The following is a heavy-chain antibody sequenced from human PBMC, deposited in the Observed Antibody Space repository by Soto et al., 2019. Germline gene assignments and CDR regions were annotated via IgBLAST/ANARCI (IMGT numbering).Heavy chain of an antibody. V-gene: IGHV1-69*01. CDR3: ATDTHTYCSASSFDGVDL. CDR1: GGTFTTYA. CDR2: NIPIYYAP. Sequence: QVHLVQSGAEVQKPESSVKVSCTAAGGTFTTYAITWVLQAPGQGLEWMGGNIPIYYAPNYAQEFHGRVTISAVEFTLAAYRDLSRLQSDDTAVYFYATDTHTYCSASSFDGVDLWGHGATVTVS. D-gene: IGHD6-19*01. J-gene: IGHJ3*01.